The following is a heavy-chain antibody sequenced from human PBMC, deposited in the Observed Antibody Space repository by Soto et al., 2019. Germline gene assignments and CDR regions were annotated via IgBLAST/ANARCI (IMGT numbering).Heavy chain of an antibody. CDR2: ISPYSGNT. CDR3: ARDTSQKIGYGLYDY. V-gene: IGHV1-18*01. CDR1: GYTFTSYA. Sequence: QVQLVQSGAEVRKPGASVKVSCKASGYTFTSYAVSWVRQAPGQGLEWMGWISPYSGNTNYGQKVQGRVSLTTDTSTSTAYLELRNLRSHDTAVYYCARDTSQKIGYGLYDYWGQGTQVTVSS. D-gene: IGHD2-2*01. J-gene: IGHJ4*02.